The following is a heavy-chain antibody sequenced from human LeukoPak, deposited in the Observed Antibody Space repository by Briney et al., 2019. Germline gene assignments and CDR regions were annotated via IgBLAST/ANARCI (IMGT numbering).Heavy chain of an antibody. V-gene: IGHV3-64D*06. CDR2: INGNGGGT. Sequence: GGALRLSSFASGFIFSNHAMHWVPQAPGKGLEYVSAINGNGGGTYNADSVKGRFTISRDNSKNTLYLQMSSLRADDAAVYYCVRAIVGATLDYWGQGTLVTVSS. CDR3: VRAIVGATLDY. CDR1: GFIFSNHA. D-gene: IGHD1-26*01. J-gene: IGHJ4*02.